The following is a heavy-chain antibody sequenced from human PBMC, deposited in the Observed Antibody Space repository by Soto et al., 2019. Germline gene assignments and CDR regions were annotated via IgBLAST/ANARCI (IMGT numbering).Heavy chain of an antibody. Sequence: GGSLILSCAASGFTFSSYAMSWVRQAPGKGLEWVSAISGSGGSTYYADSVKGRFTISRDNSKNTLYLQMNSLRAEDTAVYYCAKGYDFWSGYYDYWGQGTLVTVSS. CDR3: AKGYDFWSGYYDY. V-gene: IGHV3-23*01. J-gene: IGHJ4*02. CDR2: ISGSGGST. D-gene: IGHD3-3*01. CDR1: GFTFSSYA.